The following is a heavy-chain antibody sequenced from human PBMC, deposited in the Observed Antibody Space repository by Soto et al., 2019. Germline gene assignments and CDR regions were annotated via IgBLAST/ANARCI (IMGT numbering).Heavy chain of an antibody. D-gene: IGHD3-3*01. CDR1: GYTFTGYY. Sequence: ASVKASGKASGYTFTGYYMHWVRQTPGQGLEWMGWINPNSGGTNYAQKFQGWVTMTRDTSISTAYMELSRLRSDDTAVYYCARSFTIFPDYYFDYWGQGTLVTVSS. CDR3: ARSFTIFPDYYFDY. J-gene: IGHJ4*02. V-gene: IGHV1-2*04. CDR2: INPNSGGT.